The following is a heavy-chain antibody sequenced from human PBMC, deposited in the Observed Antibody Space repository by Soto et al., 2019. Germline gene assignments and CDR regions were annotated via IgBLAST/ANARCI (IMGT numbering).Heavy chain of an antibody. Sequence: QVQLQESGPGLVKPSETLSLTCTVSGASISPHYWTWIRQPPGEGLEWIGNIYYSGTTDYNPSLKRRLTISLDTSKNQFSLRLSSVTAADTAVYYCARAPTYSYGSGSPYYFYAMDIWGQGTTVTVSS. D-gene: IGHD3-10*01. CDR1: GASISPHY. J-gene: IGHJ6*02. V-gene: IGHV4-59*11. CDR3: ARAPTYSYGSGSPYYFYAMDI. CDR2: IYYSGTT.